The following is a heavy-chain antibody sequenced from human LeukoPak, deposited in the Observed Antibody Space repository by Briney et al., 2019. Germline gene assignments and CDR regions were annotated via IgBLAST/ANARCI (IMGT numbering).Heavy chain of an antibody. CDR3: AKTDPSSGWYGFDY. CDR1: GFTFSSYG. CDR2: ISYDGSNK. Sequence: GRSLRLSCAASGFTFSSYGMHWVRQAPGKGQEWVAIISYDGSNKHYADSVEGRFTISRDNSKNMVFLQMNSLTAEDTAVYYCAKTDPSSGWYGFDYWGQGTLVTVSS. V-gene: IGHV3-30*18. J-gene: IGHJ4*02. D-gene: IGHD6-19*01.